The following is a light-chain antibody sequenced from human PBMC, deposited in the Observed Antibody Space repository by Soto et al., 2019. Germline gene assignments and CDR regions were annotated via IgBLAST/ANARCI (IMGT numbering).Light chain of an antibody. V-gene: IGKV1-9*01. CDR2: AAS. Sequence: DIQLTQSPSFLSASVGDRVTITCRASQDVSRYLAWYQQKPGKAPNLLIYAASTLRSGVQSRFGGSGSETEFTRTISSLQPEDFATYYCQQLNSYLFAFGPGTKVYIK. CDR3: QQLNSYLFA. J-gene: IGKJ3*01. CDR1: QDVSRY.